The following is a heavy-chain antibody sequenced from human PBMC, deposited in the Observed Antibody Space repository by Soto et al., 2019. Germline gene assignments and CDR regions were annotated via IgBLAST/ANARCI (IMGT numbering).Heavy chain of an antibody. CDR2: ISSSGSTI. CDR3: ARDGRHGWKRRFSGVRLYYFDY. V-gene: IGHV3-11*01. D-gene: IGHD2-15*01. Sequence: QVQLVESGGGLVKPGGSLRLSCAASGFTFSDYYMSWIRQAPGKGLEWVSYISSSGSTIYYADSVKGRFTISRDNAKNSLYLQMNSLRADDTAVYYCARDGRHGWKRRFSGVRLYYFDYWGQGTLVTVSS. CDR1: GFTFSDYY. J-gene: IGHJ4*02.